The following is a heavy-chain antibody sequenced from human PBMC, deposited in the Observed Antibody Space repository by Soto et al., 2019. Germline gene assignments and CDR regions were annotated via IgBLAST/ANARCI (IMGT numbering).Heavy chain of an antibody. J-gene: IGHJ4*02. V-gene: IGHV3-33*01. CDR1: GVAFTRSG. CDR3: ARDKGVTCLDN. CDR2: IFSDGSSK. D-gene: IGHD2-8*01. Sequence: QLHLVESGGGVVQPGRSVGLSCAASGVAFTRSGMHWVRQAPGKGLEWVAFIFSDGSSKYYADSVKGRFTISRDNSKNTLYLQMNNLRAEDTAIYYCARDKGVTCLDNWGQGTLVTVSS.